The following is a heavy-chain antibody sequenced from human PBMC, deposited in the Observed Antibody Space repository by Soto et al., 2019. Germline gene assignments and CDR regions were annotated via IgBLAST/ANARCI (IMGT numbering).Heavy chain of an antibody. J-gene: IGHJ4*02. Sequence: SETLSLTCTVSGGSISSYYWSWIRQPPGKGLEWIGYIYYSGSTNYNPSLKSRVTISVDTSKNQFSMKLSSVTAADTAVYYCARDSGGCYGYWGQGTLVTVSS. V-gene: IGHV4-59*01. CDR3: ARDSGGCYGY. D-gene: IGHD2-15*01. CDR1: GGSISSYY. CDR2: IYYSGST.